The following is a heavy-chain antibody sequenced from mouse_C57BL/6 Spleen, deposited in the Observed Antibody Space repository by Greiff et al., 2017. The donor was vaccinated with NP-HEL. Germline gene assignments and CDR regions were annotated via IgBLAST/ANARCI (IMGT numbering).Heavy chain of an antibody. D-gene: IGHD2-3*01. J-gene: IGHJ2*01. CDR2: IYPGSGST. Sequence: QVHVKQSGAELVKPGASVKMSCKASGYTFTSYWITWVKQRPGQGLEWIGDIYPGSGSTNYNEKFKSKATLTVATSSSTAYMQLSSLTSEDSAVYYCARTVDGYYFDYWGQGTTLTVSS. V-gene: IGHV1-55*01. CDR1: GYTFTSYW. CDR3: ARTVDGYYFDY.